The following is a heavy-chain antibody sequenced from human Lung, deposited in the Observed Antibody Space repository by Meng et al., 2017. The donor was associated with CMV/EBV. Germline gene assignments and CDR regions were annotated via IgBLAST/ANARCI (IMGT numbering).Heavy chain of an antibody. CDR3: TRARSPTHFDY. CDR1: GFTFSTYD. V-gene: IGHV3-13*01. J-gene: IGHJ4*02. CDR2: IGTVGNT. Sequence: GGSLRPSCTASGFTFSTYDFHWVRKPTGKGLEWVSSIGTVGNTYAIGSVKGRFIISRENAKNSVYLQMNGLRDGDTGLYYCTRARSPTHFDYWGQGALVTVSS.